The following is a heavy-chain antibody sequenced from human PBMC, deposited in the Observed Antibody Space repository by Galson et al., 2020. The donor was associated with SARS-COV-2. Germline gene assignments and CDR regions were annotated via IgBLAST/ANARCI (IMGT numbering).Heavy chain of an antibody. J-gene: IGHJ2*01. Sequence: SETLSLTCAVSGYSVSTTNYWGWVRLAPGKGLEWIGSIYPNGRTYYNPSLESLVTISVDTSRNQFSLTLASVTAAYTAFYYCARQGVNMIVLVTVPCWFFELWGRGTLVTVSS. CDR1: GYSVSTTNY. V-gene: IGHV4-38-2*01. D-gene: IGHD2-21*02. CDR2: IYPNGRT. CDR3: ARQGVNMIVLVTVPCWFFEL.